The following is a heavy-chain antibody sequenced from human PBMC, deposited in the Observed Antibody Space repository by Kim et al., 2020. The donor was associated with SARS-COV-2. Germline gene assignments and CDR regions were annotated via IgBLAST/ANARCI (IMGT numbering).Heavy chain of an antibody. Sequence: GGSLRLSCVASGFTFSSYAMSWVRQAPGKGLEWVSAISGSGGSTYYADSVKGRFTISRDNSKNTLYLQMNSLRAEDTAVDYCAKATMVRGVVSDYWGQGTLVTVSS. J-gene: IGHJ4*02. V-gene: IGHV3-23*01. D-gene: IGHD3-10*01. CDR3: AKATMVRGVVSDY. CDR1: GFTFSSYA. CDR2: ISGSGGST.